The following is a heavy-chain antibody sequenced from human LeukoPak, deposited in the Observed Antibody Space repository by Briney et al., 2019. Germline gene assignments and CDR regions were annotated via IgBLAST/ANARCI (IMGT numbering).Heavy chain of an antibody. V-gene: IGHV4-61*09. CDR3: VRESQTAHCGDTSCHEWNRFDT. CDR2: IYTSGYT. D-gene: IGHD2-2*01. CDR1: GGSFTSGNHY. J-gene: IGHJ5*02. Sequence: PSETLSLTCTVSGGSFTSGNHYWSWIRQPAGKGPEWMGHIYTSGYTSYNPSLKSRLIISVDTSKNQFSLRLSSVTAADTAVYYCVRESQTAHCGDTSCHEWNRFDTWGQGTLVAVSS.